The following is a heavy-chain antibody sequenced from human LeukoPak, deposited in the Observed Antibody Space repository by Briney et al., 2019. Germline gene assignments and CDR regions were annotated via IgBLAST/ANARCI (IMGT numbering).Heavy chain of an antibody. D-gene: IGHD6-19*01. V-gene: IGHV4-34*01. CDR1: GGSFSGYY. J-gene: IGHJ5*02. CDR3: ARDPVGSSGWYPFDP. CDR2: INHSGST. Sequence: PSETLSLTCAVYGGSFSGYYWSWIRQPPGKGLEWIGEINHSGSTYYNPSLKSRVTISVDTSKNQFSLKLSSVTAADTAVYYCARDPVGSSGWYPFDPWGQGTLVTVSS.